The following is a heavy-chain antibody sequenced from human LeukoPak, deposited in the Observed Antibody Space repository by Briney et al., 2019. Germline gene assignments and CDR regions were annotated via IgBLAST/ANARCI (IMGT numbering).Heavy chain of an antibody. CDR2: TYYRSKWYN. J-gene: IGHJ3*02. CDR3: ARAYCSSTSCQSDAFDI. D-gene: IGHD2-2*01. Sequence: SQTLSLTCAVSGDSVSSNSAAWNWIRQSPSRGLEWLGRTYYRSKWYNDYAVSVKSRITINPDTSKHQFSLQLNSVTPEDTAVYYCARAYCSSTSCQSDAFDIWGQGTVVTVSS. V-gene: IGHV6-1*01. CDR1: GDSVSSNSAA.